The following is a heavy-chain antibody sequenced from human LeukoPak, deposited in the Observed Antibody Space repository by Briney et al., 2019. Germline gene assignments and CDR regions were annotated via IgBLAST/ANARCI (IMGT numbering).Heavy chain of an antibody. CDR1: GFTFSSYE. V-gene: IGHV3-48*03. Sequence: PGGSLRLSCAASGFTFSSYEMNWVRQAPGKGLEWVSYISSSGSTIYYADSVKGRFTISRDNAKNSLYLQMNSLRAEDTALYYCAKVRINDAFDIWGQGTMVTVSS. CDR2: ISSSGSTI. J-gene: IGHJ3*02. D-gene: IGHD2/OR15-2a*01. CDR3: AKVRINDAFDI.